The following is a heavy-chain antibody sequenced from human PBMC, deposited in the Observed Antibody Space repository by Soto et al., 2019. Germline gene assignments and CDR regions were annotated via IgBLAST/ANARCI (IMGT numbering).Heavy chain of an antibody. CDR3: ARALSSGYSYGLTPTYYHGMDV. V-gene: IGHV3-7*01. CDR2: IKQDGSEK. CDR1: GFTFSSYW. Sequence: SLRLSCAASGFTFSSYWMSWVRQAPGKGLEWVANIKQDGSEKYYVDSVKGRFTISRDNAKNSLYLQMNSLRAEDTAVYYCARALSSGYSYGLTPTYYHGMDVWGQGTTVTV. J-gene: IGHJ6*02. D-gene: IGHD5-18*01.